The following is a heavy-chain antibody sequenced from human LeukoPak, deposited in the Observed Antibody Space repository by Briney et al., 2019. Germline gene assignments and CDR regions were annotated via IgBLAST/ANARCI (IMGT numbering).Heavy chain of an antibody. V-gene: IGHV3-23*01. J-gene: IGHJ4*02. CDR3: AKGGVGATWYYFDY. CDR1: GFTFSSYG. D-gene: IGHD1-26*01. CDR2: ISGSGGST. Sequence: PGGSLRLSCAASGFTFSSYGMSWVRQAPGKGLEWVSAISGSGGSTYYADSVKGRFTISRDNSKNTLYLQMNSLRAEDTAVYYCAKGGVGATWYYFDYWGQGTLVTVSS.